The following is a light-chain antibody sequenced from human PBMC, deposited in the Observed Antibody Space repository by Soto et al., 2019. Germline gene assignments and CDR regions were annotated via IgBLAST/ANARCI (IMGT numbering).Light chain of an antibody. CDR3: QQYNNWPPST. V-gene: IGKV3-15*01. CDR1: QSVSSN. Sequence: EIVMTQSPATLSVSPGERATLSCRASQSVSSNLAWYQQKPGQAPRLLIYGASTRATGIPARFSGSGSGTEFTFTISSLQSEDFAVYYCQQYNNWPPSTFGQGTRLEIK. J-gene: IGKJ5*01. CDR2: GAS.